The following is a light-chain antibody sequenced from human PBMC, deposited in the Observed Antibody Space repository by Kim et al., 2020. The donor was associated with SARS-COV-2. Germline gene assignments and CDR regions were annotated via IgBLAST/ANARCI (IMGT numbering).Light chain of an antibody. CDR2: GKY. CDR1: RLRHYF. Sequence: LRPTVTLPFQGARLRHYFAPCFHPRPGQAPVLVLYGKYNRPSGLPDRFSGSASGNTASLTITGAQAEDEADYYCNSRDSSGDHVVFGGGTQLTVL. V-gene: IGLV3-19*01. J-gene: IGLJ3*02. CDR3: NSRDSSGDHVV.